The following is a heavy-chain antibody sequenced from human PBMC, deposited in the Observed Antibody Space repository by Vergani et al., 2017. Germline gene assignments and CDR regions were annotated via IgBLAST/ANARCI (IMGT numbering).Heavy chain of an antibody. J-gene: IGHJ6*02. Sequence: EVQLVDSGGGLVQPGGSLRLSCAASGFTFSSFAMSWVRQAPGKGLEWVSTISGSGSTYYADSVKGRFTISRDNSKNTLYLQMNSLRAEDTAVYYCAKSGNDFWSGYPEYYYYGMDVWGQGTTVTVSS. CDR2: ISGSGST. CDR3: AKSGNDFWSGYPEYYYYGMDV. V-gene: IGHV3-23*04. D-gene: IGHD3-3*01. CDR1: GFTFSSFA.